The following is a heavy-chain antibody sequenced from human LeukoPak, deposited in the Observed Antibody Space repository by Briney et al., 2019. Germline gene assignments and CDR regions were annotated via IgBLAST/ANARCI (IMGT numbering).Heavy chain of an antibody. Sequence: GGSLRLSCAVSGFIVTGNYMTWVRLAPGKGLEWVSTIYSGGTTFYTDSVRGRFTISRDNSKHTLYLQMGSLRTEDMAVYYCARAATVTAESAFGYWGQGTLVTVSS. CDR2: IYSGGTT. CDR3: ARAATVTAESAFGY. D-gene: IGHD4-17*01. J-gene: IGHJ4*02. V-gene: IGHV3-66*02. CDR1: GFIVTGNY.